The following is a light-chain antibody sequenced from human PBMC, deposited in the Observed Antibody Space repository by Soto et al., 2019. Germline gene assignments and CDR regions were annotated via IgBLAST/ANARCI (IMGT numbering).Light chain of an antibody. CDR1: QGIRND. CDR2: AAS. J-gene: IGKJ1*01. Sequence: IQMTQSPSAMSAAVGDRVTITCRASQGIRNDLGWYQQKPGKAPKLLIYAASSLQSGVTSRFSGSGSGTDFTLTISSMQHEDFATYYCLQDYNYPWTFGQGTKGDIK. V-gene: IGKV1-6*01. CDR3: LQDYNYPWT.